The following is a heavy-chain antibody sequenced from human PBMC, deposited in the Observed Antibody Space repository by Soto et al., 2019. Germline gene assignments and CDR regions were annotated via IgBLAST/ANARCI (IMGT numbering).Heavy chain of an antibody. CDR1: GDSIGRGGYY. CDR2: IYTTGST. D-gene: IGHD6-19*01. Sequence: SETLSLTCTVSGDSIGRGGYYWTWIRQHPGKGLEWIAYIYTTGSTYYNPSLKSRVGISVDTSKNQFSLKLSSVTAADTAVYYCAKGIPVSGSFDYWGQGTLVTVSS. J-gene: IGHJ4*02. CDR3: AKGIPVSGSFDY. V-gene: IGHV4-31*03.